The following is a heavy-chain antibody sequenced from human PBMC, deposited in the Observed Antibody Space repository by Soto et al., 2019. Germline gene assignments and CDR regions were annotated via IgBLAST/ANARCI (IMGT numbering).Heavy chain of an antibody. CDR2: IYRTGST. D-gene: IGHD1-7*01. V-gene: IGHV4-4*02. J-gene: IGHJ4*02. CDR3: ASRYPGTSVDY. Sequence: SETLSLTCAVSGGSFTTNNWWTWVRQPPGQGLAWIGEIYRTGSTNYNPPLKSRVTISLHKSENQFSLKVTTLTAADTAVYYCASRYPGTSVDYWGQGTLVTVSS. CDR1: GGSFTTNNW.